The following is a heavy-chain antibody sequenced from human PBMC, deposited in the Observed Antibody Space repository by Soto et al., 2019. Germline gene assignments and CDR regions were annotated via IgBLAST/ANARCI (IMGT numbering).Heavy chain of an antibody. Sequence: GSLRLSCVASGFTFSTDSMNWVRQAPGKGLEWVAHISTSGATRYYADSVKGRFTISRDNTKNSLYLQMNSLRAGDTAVYYCARGVTMVRGVIIDYFDYWGQGTLVTVSS. CDR1: GFTFSTDS. D-gene: IGHD3-10*01. CDR3: ARGVTMVRGVIIDYFDY. J-gene: IGHJ4*02. V-gene: IGHV3-48*01. CDR2: ISTSGATR.